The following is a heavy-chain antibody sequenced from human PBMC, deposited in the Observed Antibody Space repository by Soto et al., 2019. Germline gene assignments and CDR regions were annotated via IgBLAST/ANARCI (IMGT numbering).Heavy chain of an antibody. Sequence: PSWSLWLTCTFCGGCVCSGGCYGSWIRQHPGEGLEWIGYIYYSGSTYYNPSLKSRVTISVDTSKNQFSLKLSSVTAADTAVYYCARQVIKWPPLHWGQGTLVTVSS. CDR3: ARQVIKWPPLH. J-gene: IGHJ4*02. CDR2: IYYSGST. V-gene: IGHV4-39*01. D-gene: IGHD5-12*01. CDR1: GGCVCSGGCY.